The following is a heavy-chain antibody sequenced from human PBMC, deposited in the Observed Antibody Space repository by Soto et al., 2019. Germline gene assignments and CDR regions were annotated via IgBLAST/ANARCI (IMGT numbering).Heavy chain of an antibody. Sequence: GGSLRLPCAASGFTFSSYGMHWVRQAPGKGLEWVAVIWYDGSNKYYADSVKGRFTISRDNSKNTLYLQMNSLRAEDTAVYYCARDQNSYGYAALDDYYYGMDVWGQGTTVTVSS. CDR2: IWYDGSNK. J-gene: IGHJ6*02. CDR1: GFTFSSYG. D-gene: IGHD5-18*01. V-gene: IGHV3-33*01. CDR3: ARDQNSYGYAALDDYYYGMDV.